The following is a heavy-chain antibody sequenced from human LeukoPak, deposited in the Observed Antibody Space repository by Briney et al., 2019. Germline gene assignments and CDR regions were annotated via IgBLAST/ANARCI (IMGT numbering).Heavy chain of an antibody. V-gene: IGHV1-8*01. D-gene: IGHD1-26*01. CDR3: ARVWELGSAFDI. CDR1: GYTFTSYD. J-gene: IGHJ3*02. Sequence: ASVKVSCKASGYTFTSYDINWVRQATGQGPEWMGWMSPNSGNTGYAQKFQGRVTMTRDTSTSTVYMELSSLRSEDTAVYYCARVWELGSAFDIWGQGTMVTVSS. CDR2: MSPNSGNT.